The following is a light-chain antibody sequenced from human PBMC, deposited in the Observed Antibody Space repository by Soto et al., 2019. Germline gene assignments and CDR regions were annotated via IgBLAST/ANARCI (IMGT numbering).Light chain of an antibody. CDR2: AAS. V-gene: IGKV1-39*01. CDR3: QQSHKIPST. J-gene: IGKJ1*01. CDR1: QSISTY. Sequence: DIQMTQSTSSLSASVGDRVTITCRASQSISTYLNWYQQKSGNAPKHLIYAASTLESGVPSRFSGGGSGTDFTLTINSLQTEDSATYYCQQSHKIPSTVGQGTKM.